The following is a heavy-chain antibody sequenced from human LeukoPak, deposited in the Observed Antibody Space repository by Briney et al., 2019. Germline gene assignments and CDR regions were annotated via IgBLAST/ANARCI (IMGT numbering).Heavy chain of an antibody. CDR1: GGSISSYY. CDR3: ARTFTGGYFDY. V-gene: IGHV4-59*12. D-gene: IGHD1-26*01. J-gene: IGHJ4*02. Sequence: SETLSLTCTVSGGSISSYYWSWIRQPPGKGLEWIGYIYYSGSTNYNPSLKSRVTISVDTSKNQFSLKLSSVTAADTAVYYCARTFTGGYFDYWGQGTLVTVSS. CDR2: IYYSGST.